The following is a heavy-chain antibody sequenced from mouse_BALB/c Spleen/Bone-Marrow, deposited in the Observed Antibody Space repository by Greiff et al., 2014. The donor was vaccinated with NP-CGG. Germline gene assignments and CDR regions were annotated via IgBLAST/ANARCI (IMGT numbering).Heavy chain of an antibody. CDR2: ISCYNGAT. CDR3: ARRGNPIVCYAMDY. V-gene: IGHV1S34*01. Sequence: LVKTGASVKISCKASGYSFTGYYMHWVKQSHGKGLEWIGYISCYNGATSYNQKFKGKATFTVDTSSSTAYMQFNGLTSEDSAVYYCARRGNPIVCYAMDYWGQGTSVTVSS. J-gene: IGHJ4*01. CDR1: GYSFTGYY.